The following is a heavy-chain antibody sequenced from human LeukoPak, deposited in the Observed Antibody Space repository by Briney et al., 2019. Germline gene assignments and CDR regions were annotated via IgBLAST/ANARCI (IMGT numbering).Heavy chain of an antibody. Sequence: TSETLSLTCAVYGGSFSGYYWSWIRQPPGKGLEWIGEINHSGSTNYNPSLKSRVTISVDTSKNQFSLKLSSVTAADTAVYYCARHGSGSGSWTNYYYYYSMDVWGKGTTVTVSS. V-gene: IGHV4-34*01. CDR2: INHSGST. D-gene: IGHD3-10*01. CDR1: GGSFSGYY. CDR3: ARHGSGSGSWTNYYYYYSMDV. J-gene: IGHJ6*03.